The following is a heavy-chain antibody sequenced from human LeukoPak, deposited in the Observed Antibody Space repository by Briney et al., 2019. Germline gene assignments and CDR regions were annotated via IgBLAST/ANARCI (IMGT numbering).Heavy chain of an antibody. CDR1: GGTFNNYG. V-gene: IGHV1-69*04. CDR2: IVPILGVT. CDR3: ARDRGYEGGFDY. J-gene: IGHJ4*02. D-gene: IGHD5-12*01. Sequence: SVKVSCKASGGTFNNYGINWVRQAPGQGPEWMGRIVPILGVTSYAQEFQGRVTISADKSTTTVYMELSSLRSEDTAVYYCARDRGYEGGFDYWGQGTLVTVSS.